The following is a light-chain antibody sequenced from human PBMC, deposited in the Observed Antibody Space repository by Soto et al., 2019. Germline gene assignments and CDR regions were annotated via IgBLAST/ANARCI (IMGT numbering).Light chain of an antibody. CDR2: RTN. V-gene: IGLV8-61*01. CDR1: FGSVSTNNY. J-gene: IGLJ3*02. CDR3: VLYMGRGIWV. Sequence: QTVVTQEPCFSVSPGGQVTLTFALSFGSVSTNNYPSWCQQTPGQPPRTLIFRTNTRSSGVPDRFSGSILGSKAALTITGAQADDESDYYCVLYMGRGIWVFGGGTKLTVL.